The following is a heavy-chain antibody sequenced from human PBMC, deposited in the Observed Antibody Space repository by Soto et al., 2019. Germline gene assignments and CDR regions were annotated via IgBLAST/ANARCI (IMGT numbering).Heavy chain of an antibody. J-gene: IGHJ4*02. Sequence: QVQLVQSGAEVKKPGASVKVSCKTSGYTFSNYGISWVRQAPGQGLEWMAWISAYTGNTNFAQRFQGRVTMTTDTSTSTAYMELRILRSDDTAVYYCARDTPASGVATLDFWGQGSLVTVSS. V-gene: IGHV1-18*01. CDR2: ISAYTGNT. D-gene: IGHD5-12*01. CDR3: ARDTPASGVATLDF. CDR1: GYTFSNYG.